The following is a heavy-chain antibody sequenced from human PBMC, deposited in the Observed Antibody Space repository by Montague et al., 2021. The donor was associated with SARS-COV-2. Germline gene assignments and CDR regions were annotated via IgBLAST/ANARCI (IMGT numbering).Heavy chain of an antibody. CDR1: GFTFSSYE. V-gene: IGHV3-48*03. CDR2: ISSSGSTI. D-gene: IGHD3-10*01. CDR3: ARWSSWDYYSSGSYPYYYYYGMDV. J-gene: IGHJ6*02. Sequence: SLRLSCAASGFTFSSYEMNWVRQAPGKGLEWVSYISSSGSTIYYADSVKGRFTISRDNAENSLYLQMNSLRAEDTAVYYCARWSSWDYYSSGSYPYYYYYGMDVWGQGTTVTVSS.